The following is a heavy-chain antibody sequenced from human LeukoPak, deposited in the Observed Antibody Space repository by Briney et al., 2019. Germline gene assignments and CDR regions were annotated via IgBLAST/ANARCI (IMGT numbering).Heavy chain of an antibody. D-gene: IGHD4-17*01. CDR2: IIPIFGTA. CDR1: GGTFSSCA. V-gene: IGHV1-69*06. Sequence: SVKVSCKASGGTFSSCAISWVRQAPGQGLEWMGGIIPIFGTANYAQKFQGRVTITADKSTSTAYMELSSLRSEDTAVHYCARDKTTVSHWFDPWGQGTLVTVSS. J-gene: IGHJ5*02. CDR3: ARDKTTVSHWFDP.